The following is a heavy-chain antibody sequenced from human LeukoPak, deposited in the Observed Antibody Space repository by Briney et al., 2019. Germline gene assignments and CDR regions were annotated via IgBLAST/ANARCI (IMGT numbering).Heavy chain of an antibody. J-gene: IGHJ4*02. CDR3: ARVRGYYDSSGYDY. Sequence: KPSETLSLTCTVSGGSISSYYWSWIRQPPGKGLEWIGYIYYSGSTNYKPALKSRVTISEDTSKNQISLKLSSVTAADTAVYYCARVRGYYDSSGYDYWGQGTLVTVSS. CDR2: IYYSGST. V-gene: IGHV4-59*01. D-gene: IGHD3-22*01. CDR1: GGSISSYY.